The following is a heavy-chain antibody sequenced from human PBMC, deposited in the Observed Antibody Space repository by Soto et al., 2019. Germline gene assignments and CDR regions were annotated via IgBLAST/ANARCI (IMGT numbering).Heavy chain of an antibody. D-gene: IGHD3-3*01. V-gene: IGHV1-46*01. Sequence: GASVKVSCKASGYTFTSYYMHWVRQAPGRGLEWMGIINPSGGSTSYAQKFQGRVTMTRDTSTSTVYMELSSLRSEDTAVYYCARISSTYYDFYYYYGMDVWGQGTKVTVSS. J-gene: IGHJ6*02. CDR1: GYTFTSYY. CDR3: ARISSTYYDFYYYYGMDV. CDR2: INPSGGST.